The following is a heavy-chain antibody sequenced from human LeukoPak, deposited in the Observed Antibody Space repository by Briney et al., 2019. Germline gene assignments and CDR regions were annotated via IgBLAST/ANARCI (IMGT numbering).Heavy chain of an antibody. D-gene: IGHD5-18*01. V-gene: IGHV3-30*01. CDR1: GFTFSSYA. J-gene: IGHJ4*02. CDR2: ISYDGSNK. CDR3: ARDPTGGYSYGLLDY. Sequence: GGSLRLSCAASGFTFSSYAMHWVRQAPGKGLDWVALISYDGSNKYYADSVKGRFTIPRDNSKNTLYLQMNSLRAEDTAVYYCARDPTGGYSYGLLDYWGQGTLVTVSS.